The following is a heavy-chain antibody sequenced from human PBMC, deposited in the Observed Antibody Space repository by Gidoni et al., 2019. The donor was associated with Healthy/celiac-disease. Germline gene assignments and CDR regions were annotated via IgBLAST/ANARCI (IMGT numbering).Heavy chain of an antibody. Sequence: EVQLVQSGAEVKKQGESLKISCKGSGYSFTGYWIGWVRQMPGKGLEWMGIIYPGDSDTRYSPSFQGQVTISADKSISTAYLQWSSLKASDTAMYYCARPQEYSSSADAFDIWGQGTMVTVSS. CDR1: GYSFTGYW. CDR2: IYPGDSDT. D-gene: IGHD6-6*01. V-gene: IGHV5-51*03. CDR3: ARPQEYSSSADAFDI. J-gene: IGHJ3*02.